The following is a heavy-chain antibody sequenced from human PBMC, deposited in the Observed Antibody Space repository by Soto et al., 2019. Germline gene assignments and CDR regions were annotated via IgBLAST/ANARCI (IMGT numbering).Heavy chain of an antibody. J-gene: IGHJ5*02. CDR3: ARGSVGGDLTGWFDP. Sequence: QVQLQESGPGLVKPSQTLSLTCTVSGGSISSGGYYWSWIRQHPGKGLEWIGYIYYSGSTYYNPSLKSRVTISVDTSKNQFSLKLSAVTAADTAVYYCARGSVGGDLTGWFDPWGQGTLVTVSS. V-gene: IGHV4-31*03. CDR2: IYYSGST. CDR1: GGSISSGGYY. D-gene: IGHD4-17*01.